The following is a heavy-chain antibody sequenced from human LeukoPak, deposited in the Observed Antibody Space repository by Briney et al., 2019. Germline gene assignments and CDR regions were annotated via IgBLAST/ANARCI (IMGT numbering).Heavy chain of an antibody. V-gene: IGHV5-51*01. CDR1: GYSFTSYW. Sequence: GEALKISCKGSGYSFTSYWIGWVRQMPGKGLEWMVIIYPGDSDTRYSPSFQGQVTISADKSISTAYLQWSSLKASDTAMYYCARMKMVDAFDIWGQGTMVTVSS. CDR2: IYPGDSDT. J-gene: IGHJ3*02. D-gene: IGHD5-24*01. CDR3: ARMKMVDAFDI.